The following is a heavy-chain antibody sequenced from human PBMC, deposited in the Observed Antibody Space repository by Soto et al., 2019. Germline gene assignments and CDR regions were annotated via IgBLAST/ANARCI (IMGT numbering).Heavy chain of an antibody. V-gene: IGHV4-30-2*01. CDR3: ARGPGPDYFDY. CDR2: IYHSGST. Sequence: SETLSLTCAVSGGSISSGGYSWSWIRQPPGKGLEWIGYIYHSGSTYYNPSLKSRVTISVDRSKNQFSLKLSSVTAADKAVYYCARGPGPDYFDYWGQGTLVTVSS. CDR1: GGSISSGGYS. J-gene: IGHJ4*02.